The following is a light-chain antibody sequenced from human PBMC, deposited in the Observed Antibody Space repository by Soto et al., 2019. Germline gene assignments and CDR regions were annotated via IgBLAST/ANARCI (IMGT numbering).Light chain of an antibody. V-gene: IGLV2-14*01. Sequence: QSALTQPASVSGSPGQSITISCTGTSSDIGAYYYVSWYQHHPGKAPKLLIYQVTNRPSGVSDRFSGSKSGNTASLTISGLQADDEADYFCASYSSSDILYVFGTGTKV. CDR3: ASYSSSDILYV. J-gene: IGLJ1*01. CDR2: QVT. CDR1: SSDIGAYYY.